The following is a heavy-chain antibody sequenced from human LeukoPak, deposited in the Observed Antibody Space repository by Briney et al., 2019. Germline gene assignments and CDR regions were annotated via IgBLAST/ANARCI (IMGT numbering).Heavy chain of an antibody. V-gene: IGHV3-30*02. CDR1: GVSLSSYG. D-gene: IGHD3-9*01. J-gene: IGHJ4*02. CDR3: AKDSRYFDWLLFSFDY. Sequence: GGSLRLSCEVSGVSLSSYGMHWVRQAPGKGLEWVALIRFDGANKYYADSVKGRFTISRDNSKNTLYLQMNSLRAEDTAVYYCAKDSRYFDWLLFSFDYWGQGTLVTVSS. CDR2: IRFDGANK.